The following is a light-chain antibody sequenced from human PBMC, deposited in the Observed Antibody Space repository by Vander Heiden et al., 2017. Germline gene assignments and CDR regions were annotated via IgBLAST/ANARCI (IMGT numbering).Light chain of an antibody. CDR1: QSVLYSSNNKNY. V-gene: IGKV4-1*01. Sequence: DIVMTQSPDSLAVSLGERATLHCKSSQSVLYSSNNKNYLAWYQQKPGQPPKLLIYWASTRESGVPDRFSGSGSGTDFTLTISSLQAEDVAVYYCQQYYSTPPRTFGQGTKVEIK. CDR3: QQYYSTPPRT. J-gene: IGKJ1*01. CDR2: WAS.